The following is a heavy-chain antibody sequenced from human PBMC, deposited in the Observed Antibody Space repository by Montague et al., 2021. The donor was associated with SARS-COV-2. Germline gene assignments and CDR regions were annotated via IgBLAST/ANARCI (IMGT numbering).Heavy chain of an antibody. CDR1: GGSISSGGYY. V-gene: IGHV4-31*03. CDR3: ARAQTIFGVVLTSFDF. CDR2: IYYSGST. Sequence: TLSLTCTVSGGSISSGGYYWSWIRQHPGKGLEWIGYIYYSGSTYYNPSLKSRVTISVDTSKNQFSLKLISVTAADTAVYYCARAQTIFGVVLTSFDFWGQGTMVTVSS. J-gene: IGHJ4*02. D-gene: IGHD3-3*01.